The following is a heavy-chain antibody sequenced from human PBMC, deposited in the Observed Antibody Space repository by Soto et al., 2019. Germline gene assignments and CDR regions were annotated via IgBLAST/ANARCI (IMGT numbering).Heavy chain of an antibody. CDR1: GGSFSSDSFI. D-gene: IGHD1-26*01. V-gene: IGHV4-31*03. CDR3: ARDHKWDGMDV. J-gene: IGHJ6*02. CDR2: IYYSGTT. Sequence: SETLSLTCSVSGGSFSSDSFIWSWVRHFPGKGLEWIGYIYYSGTTYYNPSLRSRVIMSVDTSKNQFSLKLSSVTAADTAVYYCARDHKWDGMDVWGQGTTVTVSS.